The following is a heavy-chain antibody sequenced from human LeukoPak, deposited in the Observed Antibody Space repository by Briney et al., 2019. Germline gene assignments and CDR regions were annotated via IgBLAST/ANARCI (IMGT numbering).Heavy chain of an antibody. Sequence: SETLSLTCAVYGGSFSGYYWSWIRQPPGKGLEWIGEINHSGSTNYNPSLKSRVTISVDTSKNQFSLKLSSVTAADTAVYYCARADYYDSSGPDYYGMDVWGQGTTVTVSS. D-gene: IGHD3-22*01. CDR2: INHSGST. CDR1: GGSFSGYY. J-gene: IGHJ6*02. CDR3: ARADYYDSSGPDYYGMDV. V-gene: IGHV4-34*01.